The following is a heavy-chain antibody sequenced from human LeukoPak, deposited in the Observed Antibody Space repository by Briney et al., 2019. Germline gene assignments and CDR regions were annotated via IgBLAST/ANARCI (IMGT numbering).Heavy chain of an antibody. D-gene: IGHD3-9*01. J-gene: IGHJ4*02. CDR3: ARVHYDILTGYSYFDY. V-gene: IGHV1-18*01. CDR1: GYSFTSYA. Sequence: ASVKVSCKASGYSFTSYAIIWSRQAPGQGLEWMGWINSYSGRTNYAQKLQGRVTMTTDTSTSTAYMELRSLRSDDTAVYYCARVHYDILTGYSYFDYWGQGTLVTVSS. CDR2: INSYSGRT.